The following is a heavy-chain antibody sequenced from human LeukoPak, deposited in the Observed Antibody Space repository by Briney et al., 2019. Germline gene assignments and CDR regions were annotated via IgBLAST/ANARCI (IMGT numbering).Heavy chain of an antibody. V-gene: IGHV4-34*01. Sequence: SETLSLTCAVYGGSFSGYYWSWIRQPPGKGLEWIGEVNHSGSTNYNPSLKSRVTISVDTSKNQFSLKLSSVTAADTAVYYCARGRRWGYYDMLTGGTNWFDPWGQGTLVTVSS. CDR2: VNHSGST. J-gene: IGHJ5*02. CDR3: ARGRRWGYYDMLTGGTNWFDP. CDR1: GGSFSGYY. D-gene: IGHD3-9*01.